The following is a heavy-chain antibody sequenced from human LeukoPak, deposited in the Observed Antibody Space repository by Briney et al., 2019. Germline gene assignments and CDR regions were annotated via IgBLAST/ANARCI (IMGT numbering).Heavy chain of an antibody. CDR2: IYHSGST. V-gene: IGHV4-4*02. CDR3: ARGGSLYSGYDFDY. Sequence: PSGTLSLTCAVSGGSISSSNWWSWVRQPPGKGLEWIGEIYHSGSTNYNPSLKSRVTISVDTSKNQFSLKLSSVTAADTAVYYCARGGSLYSGYDFDYWGQGTLVTVSS. J-gene: IGHJ4*02. CDR1: GGSISSSNW. D-gene: IGHD5-12*01.